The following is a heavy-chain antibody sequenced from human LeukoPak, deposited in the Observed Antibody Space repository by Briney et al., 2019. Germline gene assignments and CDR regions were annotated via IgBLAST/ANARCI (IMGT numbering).Heavy chain of an antibody. CDR3: ARENDFWR. V-gene: IGHV3-7*01. D-gene: IGHD3-3*01. J-gene: IGHJ4*02. CDR2: IKKDGSEK. Sequence: SGGSLRLSCAASGFTFSVYFMGWVRQAPGKGLEWVANIKKDGSEKYHVDSVKGRFTISRDNAKNSLYLQMNSLRVEDTAVYYCARENDFWRWGQGTLVTVSS. CDR1: GFTFSVYF.